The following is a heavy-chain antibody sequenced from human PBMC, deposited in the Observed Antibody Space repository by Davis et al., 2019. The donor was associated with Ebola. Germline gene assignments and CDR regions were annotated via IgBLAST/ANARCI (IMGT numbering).Heavy chain of an antibody. CDR1: GFTFSSYA. J-gene: IGHJ4*02. CDR2: ISGSGGST. CDR3: AKDSHIVVVIANYFDY. D-gene: IGHD2-21*01. Sequence: GESLRLSCAASGFTFSSYAMSWVRQAPGKGLEWVSAISGSGGSTYYADSVKGRFTISRDNSKNTLYLQMNSLRAEDTAVYYCAKDSHIVVVIANYFDYWGQGTLVTVSS. V-gene: IGHV3-23*01.